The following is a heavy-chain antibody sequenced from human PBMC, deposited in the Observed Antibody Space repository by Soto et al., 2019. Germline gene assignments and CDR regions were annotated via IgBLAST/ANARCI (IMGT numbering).Heavy chain of an antibody. CDR2: ISPGSRYP. J-gene: IGHJ5*02. CDR3: LRGGGGCLFDP. Sequence: GGTLSLSCAGSGFTFGDSYMSWICQAQGTGLEWLSYISPGSRYPAYADSVQGRLTTTRDNARRDLFPQMTSLTAAGEAMYYFLRGGGGCLFDPWGQGTMVTVSS. V-gene: IGHV3-11*05. D-gene: IGHD2-8*02. CDR1: GFTFGDSY.